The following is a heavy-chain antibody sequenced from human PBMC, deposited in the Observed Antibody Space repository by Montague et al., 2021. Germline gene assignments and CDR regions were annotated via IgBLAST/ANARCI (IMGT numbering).Heavy chain of an antibody. CDR1: GFTFSSFG. V-gene: IGHV3-48*02. Sequence: SLRLSCAASGFTFSSFGMNWVRQAPGKGLEWVSYTTSSSSTKDYADSVKGRFTISRDNAKNSLYLQMNSLRDEDTAVYYCARGRGYSQGYWGQGTLVTVSS. D-gene: IGHD5-18*01. CDR3: ARGRGYSQGY. CDR2: TTSSSSTK. J-gene: IGHJ4*02.